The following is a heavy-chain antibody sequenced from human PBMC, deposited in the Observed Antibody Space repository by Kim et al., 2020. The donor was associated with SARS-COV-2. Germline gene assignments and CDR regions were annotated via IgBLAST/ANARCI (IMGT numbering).Heavy chain of an antibody. D-gene: IGHD1-1*01. J-gene: IGHJ4*02. Sequence: GGSLRLSCAASGFTFGDYAMHWVRQAPGKGLEWVSGISWNSGSIGYADSVKGRFTISRDNAKNSLYLQMNSLRAEDTAWYYCAKAHGAAGMEEGYYFHYWGQGTLLTVSS. CDR3: AKAHGAAGMEEGYYFHY. CDR1: GFTFGDYA. CDR2: ISWNSGSI. V-gene: IGHV3-9*01.